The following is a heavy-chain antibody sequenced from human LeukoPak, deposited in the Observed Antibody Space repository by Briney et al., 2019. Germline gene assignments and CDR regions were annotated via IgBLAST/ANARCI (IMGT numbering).Heavy chain of an antibody. CDR3: ARQRDGHYDEYEIGWFDP. D-gene: IGHD4-17*01. J-gene: IGHJ5*02. Sequence: GGSLRLSCKGSGYTFSTYWIGWVRQKPGKGLEWMGNIYPDDSDTRYSPTFQGQVTISADKSIRTAYLQWSSLEASDTAIYYCARQRDGHYDEYEIGWFDPWGQGTLVTVSS. CDR2: IYPDDSDT. CDR1: GYTFSTYW. V-gene: IGHV5-51*01.